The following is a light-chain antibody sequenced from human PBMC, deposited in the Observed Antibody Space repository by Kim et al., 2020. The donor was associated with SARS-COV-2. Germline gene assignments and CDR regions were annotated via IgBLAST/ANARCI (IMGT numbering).Light chain of an antibody. Sequence: SYELTQPPSVSMSPGQTASITCSGDKLGDKYASWYQQKPGQSPVLVIYQDNKRPSGIPERFSGSNSRNTATLTISGTQGMDEADYYCQAWDSGTALFGGGTQLTVL. CDR3: QAWDSGTAL. V-gene: IGLV3-1*01. CDR2: QDN. J-gene: IGLJ3*02. CDR1: KLGDKY.